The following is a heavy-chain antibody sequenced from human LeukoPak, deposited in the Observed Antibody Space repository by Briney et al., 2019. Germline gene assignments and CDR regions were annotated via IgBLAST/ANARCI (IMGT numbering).Heavy chain of an antibody. J-gene: IGHJ4*02. CDR2: FDPEDGET. V-gene: IGHV1-24*01. D-gene: IGHD6-13*01. CDR1: GYTLTELS. Sequence: ASVKVSCKVSGYTLTELSMHWVRQAPGKGLEWMGGFDPEDGETIYAQKFQGRVTMTEDTSTDTAYMELSSLRSEDTAVYYCATDAGYSSSWRFGYWGQGTLVTVSS. CDR3: ATDAGYSSSWRFGY.